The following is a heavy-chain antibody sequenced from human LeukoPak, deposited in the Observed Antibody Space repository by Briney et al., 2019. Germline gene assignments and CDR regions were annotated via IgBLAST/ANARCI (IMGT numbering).Heavy chain of an antibody. CDR2: INPSGGST. CDR3: ARDQRAYGSSYYYYAMDV. Sequence: ASVKVSCKASRYTFTTYYMHWVRQAPGQGLEWMGIINPSGGSTTYAQNFQGRVTMTRDTSTSTVYMELSILRSEDTAVYYCARDQRAYGSSYYYYAMDVWGQGTTVTVSS. CDR1: RYTFTTYY. D-gene: IGHD5-12*01. J-gene: IGHJ6*02. V-gene: IGHV1-46*01.